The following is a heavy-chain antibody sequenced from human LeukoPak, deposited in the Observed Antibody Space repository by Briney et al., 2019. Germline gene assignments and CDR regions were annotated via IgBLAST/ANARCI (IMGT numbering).Heavy chain of an antibody. V-gene: IGHV1-18*01. D-gene: IGHD2-15*01. CDR3: ARGPYCSGDTCYSQFFDY. Sequence: ASAKVCCKASGYTFTSFGISWVRQAPGQGLEWMGWISAYNGNTNYAQKLQGRVTMTTDTSTNTAYMELRSLRSDDTAVYYCARGPYCSGDTCYSQFFDYWGQGTLVTVSS. CDR1: GYTFTSFG. J-gene: IGHJ4*02. CDR2: ISAYNGNT.